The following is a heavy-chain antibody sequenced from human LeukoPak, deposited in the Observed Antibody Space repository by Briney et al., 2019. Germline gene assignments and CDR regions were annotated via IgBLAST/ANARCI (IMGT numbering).Heavy chain of an antibody. CDR2: INHSGST. V-gene: IGHV4-34*01. D-gene: IGHD3-3*01. CDR1: GGSFSGYY. J-gene: IGHJ4*02. CDR3: ARGGLSITIFYY. Sequence: SETLSLTCAVYGGSFSGYYWSWIRQPPGKGLEWIGEINHSGSTNYNPSLKSRVTISVDTSKNQFSLKLSSVTAADTAVYYCARGGLSITIFYYWGQGTLATVSS.